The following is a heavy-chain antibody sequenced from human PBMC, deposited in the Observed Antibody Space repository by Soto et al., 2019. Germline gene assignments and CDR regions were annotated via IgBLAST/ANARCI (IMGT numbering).Heavy chain of an antibody. CDR2: INPSGGST. D-gene: IGHD3-3*01. J-gene: IGHJ5*02. CDR3: ARGVSKTFYVFWSGSLHNWFAP. Sequence: ASVKVSCKASGYTFTSYYMHWVRQAPGQGLEWMGIINPSGGSTSYAQKFQGRVTMTRDTSTSAVYMELSSLRSEDTAVYYCARGVSKTFYVFWSGSLHNWFAPWGQGPLVPVSS. CDR1: GYTFTSYY. V-gene: IGHV1-46*01.